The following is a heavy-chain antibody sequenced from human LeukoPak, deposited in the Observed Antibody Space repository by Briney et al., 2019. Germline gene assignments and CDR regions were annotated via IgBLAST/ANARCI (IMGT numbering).Heavy chain of an antibody. D-gene: IGHD6-13*01. Sequence: SETLSLTCTVSGGSISSYHWSWIRQPAGKGLEWIGRIYTGGSTNYNPSLKSRVTMSVDTSKNQFSLKLSSVTAADTAVYYCARDSSSWSFLDYWGQGTLVTVSS. V-gene: IGHV4-4*07. J-gene: IGHJ4*02. CDR2: IYTGGST. CDR3: ARDSSSWSFLDY. CDR1: GGSISSYH.